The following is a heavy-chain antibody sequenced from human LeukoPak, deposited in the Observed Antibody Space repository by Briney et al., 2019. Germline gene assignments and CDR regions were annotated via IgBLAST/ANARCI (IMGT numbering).Heavy chain of an antibody. J-gene: IGHJ4*02. CDR3: ARQGSHYGSGPYYFDY. D-gene: IGHD3-10*01. CDR1: GGSISSYY. Sequence: SETLSLTCTVSGGSISSYYWSWTRQPPGKGLEWIGYIYYSGSTNYNPSLKSRVTISVDTSKNQFSLKLSSVTAADTAVYYCARQGSHYGSGPYYFDYWGQGTLVTVSS. CDR2: IYYSGST. V-gene: IGHV4-59*08.